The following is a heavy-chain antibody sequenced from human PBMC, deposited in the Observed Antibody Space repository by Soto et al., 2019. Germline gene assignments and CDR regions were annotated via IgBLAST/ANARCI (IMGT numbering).Heavy chain of an antibody. CDR2: IIHILGIA. CDR1: GGTFSSYT. J-gene: IGHJ5*02. D-gene: IGHD2-15*01. Sequence: QVQLVQSGAEVKKPGSSVKVSCKASGGTFSSYTISWVRQAPGQGLEWMGRIIHILGIANYAQKFQGRVTITADKSTSTAYRELSSLRSEDTAVYYCARDREYCSGGSCYQGGWFDPWGQGTLVTVSS. CDR3: ARDREYCSGGSCYQGGWFDP. V-gene: IGHV1-69*08.